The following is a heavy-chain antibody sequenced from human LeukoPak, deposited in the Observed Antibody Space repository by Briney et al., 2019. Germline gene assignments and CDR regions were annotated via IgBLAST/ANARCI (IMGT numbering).Heavy chain of an antibody. CDR1: GFTFSSYG. D-gene: IGHD6-6*01. Sequence: GGSLRLSCAASGFTFSSYGMHWVRQAPGKGLEWVAFIRYDGSNKYYADSVKGRFTISRDNSKNTLYLQMNSLRAEDMAVYYCAKDARPVSYNWFDPWGQGTLVTVSS. CDR2: IRYDGSNK. J-gene: IGHJ5*02. V-gene: IGHV3-30*02. CDR3: AKDARPVSYNWFDP.